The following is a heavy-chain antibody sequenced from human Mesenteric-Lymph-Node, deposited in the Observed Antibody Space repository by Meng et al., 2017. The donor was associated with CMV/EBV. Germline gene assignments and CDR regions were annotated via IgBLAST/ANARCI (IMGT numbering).Heavy chain of an antibody. D-gene: IGHD2-21*02. CDR3: ARDICGGDCYIDY. V-gene: IGHV1-69*04. Sequence: CKAAAYTFRFYGISWVRQVHGQGLGWMGRIAPMVRRTDYAGKFQGRVSLTADKSTSTFYMELRGLTSEDTAMYYCARDICGGDCYIDYWGQGTLVTVSS. CDR2: IAPMVRRT. J-gene: IGHJ4*02. CDR1: AYTFRFYG.